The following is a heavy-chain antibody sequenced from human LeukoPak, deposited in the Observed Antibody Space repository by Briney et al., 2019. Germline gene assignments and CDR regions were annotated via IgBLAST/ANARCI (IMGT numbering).Heavy chain of an antibody. D-gene: IGHD5-12*01. CDR3: ARGPGYSGYYPKPIDYFDY. V-gene: IGHV3-48*01. J-gene: IGHJ4*02. CDR1: EFIFSSYS. CDR2: ISSSSSTI. Sequence: GGSLRLSCAGSEFIFSSYSMNWVRQAPGKGLEWVSYISSSSSTIYYADSVKGRFTISRDNAKNSLYLQMNSLRAEDTAVYYCARGPGYSGYYPKPIDYFDYWGQGTLVTVSS.